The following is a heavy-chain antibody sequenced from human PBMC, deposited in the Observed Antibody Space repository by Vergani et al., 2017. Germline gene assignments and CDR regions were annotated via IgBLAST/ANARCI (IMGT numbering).Heavy chain of an antibody. V-gene: IGHV4-61*02. J-gene: IGHJ6*02. Sequence: QVQLQESGPGLVKPSQTLSLTCTVSGASINNDFYYWHWIRQPAGKGLEWIGRIYVSGITDYNSSLQSRVSMSVDTSKNQFSLTLTSVTAADTAVYYCARDNKQLRPRACHLGGQGTTVTVAS. CDR3: ARDNKQLRPRACHL. D-gene: IGHD4-23*01. CDR1: GASINNDFYY. CDR2: IYVSGIT.